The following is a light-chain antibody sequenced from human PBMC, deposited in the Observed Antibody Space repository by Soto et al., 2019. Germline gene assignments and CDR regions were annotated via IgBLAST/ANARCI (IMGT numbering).Light chain of an antibody. CDR2: AAS. CDR1: QGIRND. J-gene: IGKJ1*01. Sequence: AIQMTQSPSSLSAAVGDRVTITCRASQGIRNDVSWYQQKPGKAPKFLIYAASTLQSGVPSRFSGSGSGTDFTLTISSLQPEDFATYYCLQDYSAPWTFGQGTKVEIK. V-gene: IGKV1-6*01. CDR3: LQDYSAPWT.